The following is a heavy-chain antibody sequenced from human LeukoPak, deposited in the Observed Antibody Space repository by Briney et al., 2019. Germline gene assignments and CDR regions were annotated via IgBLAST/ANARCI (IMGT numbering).Heavy chain of an antibody. CDR3: APKAPPTSGWSS. CDR2: IKEDGSEK. Sequence: GGSLRLSCAASGFTYSRDWTAWVRQAPGKGLEWVANIKEDGSEKNYVDSVKGRFTISRDNAENSVYLQMNDLRAEDTGVYYCAPKAPPTSGWSSWGQGPPVTVPS. D-gene: IGHD6-19*01. V-gene: IGHV3-7*01. CDR1: GFTYSRDW. J-gene: IGHJ5*02.